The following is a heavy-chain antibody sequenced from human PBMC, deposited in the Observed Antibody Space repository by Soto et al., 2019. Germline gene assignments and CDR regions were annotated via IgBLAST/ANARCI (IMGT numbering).Heavy chain of an antibody. CDR3: ARAENYDFWSGYLPFDY. CDR2: ISGSGGST. CDR1: GFTFSSYA. V-gene: IGHV3-23*01. J-gene: IGHJ4*02. D-gene: IGHD3-3*01. Sequence: GGSLRLSCAASGFTFSSYAMSWVRQAPGKGLEWVSAISGSGGSTYYADSVKGRFTISRDNSKNTLYLQMNSLRAEDTAVYYCARAENYDFWSGYLPFDYWGQGTLVTVS.